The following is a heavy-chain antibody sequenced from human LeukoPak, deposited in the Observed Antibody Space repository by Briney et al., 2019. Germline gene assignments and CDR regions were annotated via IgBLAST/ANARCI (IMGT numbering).Heavy chain of an antibody. CDR1: GFTFNNYA. Sequence: GGSLRLSCAASGFTFNNYAMSWVRQAPGMGLEWVSTISGSGVTTYYADSVRGRFTISRDNSKTTLYLQLDSLRPEDMVIYYCAKSPGQIQLDYFDYWGQGTLVTVSS. D-gene: IGHD1-1*01. V-gene: IGHV3-23*01. J-gene: IGHJ4*02. CDR3: AKSPGQIQLDYFDY. CDR2: ISGSGVTT.